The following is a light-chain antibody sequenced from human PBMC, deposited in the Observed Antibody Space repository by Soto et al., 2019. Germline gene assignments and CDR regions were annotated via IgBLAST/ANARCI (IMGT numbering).Light chain of an antibody. CDR1: EDINSR. CDR3: QQADSFPTT. CDR2: AAC. J-gene: IGKJ3*01. Sequence: MIQKPTSVTTSVGPRVTISCQASEDINSRLAWYQQKPGNAPKLLIYAACILQSGVPSRFSGYGSGTDFTLSISSLQPEDLATYEGQQADSFPTTFG. V-gene: IGKV1-12*01.